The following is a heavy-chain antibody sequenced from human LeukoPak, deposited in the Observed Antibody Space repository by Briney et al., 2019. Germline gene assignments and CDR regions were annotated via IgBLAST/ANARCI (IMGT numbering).Heavy chain of an antibody. Sequence: GGSLRLSCAASGFTFSNAWMSWVRQAPGKGLEWVGRIKSKTDGGTTDYAAPVKGRFTISRDNSKNTLYLQMNSLRAEDTAVYYCARGDILTGYPFDYWGQGTLVTVSS. CDR3: ARGDILTGYPFDY. J-gene: IGHJ4*02. CDR2: IKSKTDGGTT. CDR1: GFTFSNAW. D-gene: IGHD3-9*01. V-gene: IGHV3-15*01.